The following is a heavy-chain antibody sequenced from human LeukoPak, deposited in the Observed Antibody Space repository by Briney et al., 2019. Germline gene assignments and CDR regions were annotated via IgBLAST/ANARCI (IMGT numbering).Heavy chain of an antibody. CDR3: TREAAAGIDY. V-gene: IGHV3-7*01. CDR2: IKEEGSEK. CDR1: GFTFSTYW. Sequence: GRCLRLSCAASGFTFSTYWMSWVRHAQRKGLECVANIKEEGSEKYYWDSVPCRFTSSRDNAKNSLYLQMNTLRAEDTAVYFCTREAAAGIDYWGQGTLVTVSS. J-gene: IGHJ4*02. D-gene: IGHD6-13*01.